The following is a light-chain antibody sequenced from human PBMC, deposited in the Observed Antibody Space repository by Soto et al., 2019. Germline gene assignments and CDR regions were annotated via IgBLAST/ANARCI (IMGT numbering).Light chain of an antibody. CDR1: SSDVGGYSY. Sequence: QSALTQPGSVSGSPGQSVTISCTGTSSDVGGYSYVSWFQQHPGKAPKLMIYDVSKRPSGVPDRFSGSKSGNTASLTISGLQAEDEADYYSWSFARSYTLYVFGTGTKLTVL. J-gene: IGLJ1*01. V-gene: IGLV2-11*01. CDR2: DVS. CDR3: WSFARSYTLYV.